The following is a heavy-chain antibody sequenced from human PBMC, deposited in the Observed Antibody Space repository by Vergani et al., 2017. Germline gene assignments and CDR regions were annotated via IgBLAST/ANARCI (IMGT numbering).Heavy chain of an antibody. Sequence: QVQLQESGPGLVKPSETLSLTCAVSGYSISSGYYWGWIRQPPGKGLEWIGSIYHSGSTYYNPSLKSRVTISVDTSKNQFSLKLSSVTAADTAVYYCARFSMGSTFDYWGQGTLSPSPQ. CDR3: ARFSMGSTFDY. J-gene: IGHJ4*02. CDR2: IYHSGST. CDR1: GYSISSGYY. D-gene: IGHD3-10*01. V-gene: IGHV4-38-2*01.